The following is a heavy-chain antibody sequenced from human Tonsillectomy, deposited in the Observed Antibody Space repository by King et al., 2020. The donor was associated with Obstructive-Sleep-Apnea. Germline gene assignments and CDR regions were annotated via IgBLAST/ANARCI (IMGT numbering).Heavy chain of an antibody. CDR3: ARGSKVMVMTPFDY. V-gene: IGHV4-39*07. D-gene: IGHD3-22*01. J-gene: IGHJ4*02. CDR2: IYYSGTT. Sequence: QLQESGPGLVKPSETLSLTCTVSDDSISTSDYYWGWIRQPPGKGLEWIGSIYYSGTTNYNPSLKSRVSISEDRSNNQFSLRLRSATAADTAVYYCARGSKVMVMTPFDYWGQGTLVTVSS. CDR1: DDSISTSDYY.